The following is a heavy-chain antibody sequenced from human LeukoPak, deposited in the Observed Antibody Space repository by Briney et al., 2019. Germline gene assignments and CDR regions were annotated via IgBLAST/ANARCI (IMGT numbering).Heavy chain of an antibody. D-gene: IGHD4-17*01. J-gene: IGHJ4*02. CDR1: GFTFSSYG. V-gene: IGHV3-30*18. Sequence: PGGSLRLSCAASGFTFSSYGMHWVRQAPGKGLEWVAVISYDGSNKYYADSVKGRFTISRDNSKNTLYLQMNSLRAEDTAVYYCAKKKPVMTTVTSHFDYWGQGTLVTVSS. CDR3: AKKKPVMTTVTSHFDY. CDR2: ISYDGSNK.